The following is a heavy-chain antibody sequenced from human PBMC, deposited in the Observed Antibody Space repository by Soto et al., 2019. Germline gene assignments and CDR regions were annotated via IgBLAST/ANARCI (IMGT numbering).Heavy chain of an antibody. V-gene: IGHV1-8*01. J-gene: IGHJ6*02. CDR2: MNPNSGNT. Sequence: ASVKVSCKASGYTFTSYDINWVRQATGQGLEWMGWMNPNSGNTGYAQKFQGRVTMTRNTSISTAYMELSSLRSEDTAVYYCASRVLRYSGNNYDYYGMDVWGQGTTVTVSS. D-gene: IGHD1-26*01. CDR3: ASRVLRYSGNNYDYYGMDV. CDR1: GYTFTSYD.